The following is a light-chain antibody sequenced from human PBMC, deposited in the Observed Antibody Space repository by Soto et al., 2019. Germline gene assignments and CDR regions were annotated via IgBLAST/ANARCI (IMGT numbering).Light chain of an antibody. CDR3: QQYGSSLT. J-gene: IGKJ4*01. CDR1: QRLSSN. CDR2: GAS. Sequence: EIVLTQSPVTLSVSPGERVTLSCRASQRLSSNLAWYQQRPGQAPRLLIYGASIRATDIPARFIGSGSGTEFTLTISSLQSEDFAVYYCQQYGSSLTFGGGTKVDIK. V-gene: IGKV3-15*01.